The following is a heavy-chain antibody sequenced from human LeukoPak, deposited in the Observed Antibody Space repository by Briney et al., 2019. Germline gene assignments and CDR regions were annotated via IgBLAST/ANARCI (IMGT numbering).Heavy chain of an antibody. V-gene: IGHV4-34*12. D-gene: IGHD1-26*01. CDR2: IIHSGST. Sequence: SESLSLTCAVDAGSFSSYYWSWIRQPPGEGLEWIGEIIHSGSTNYNPSLKSRVTISVDTSKNQFSLKLSSVTAADTAVYYCARAKVGATSFDYWGQGTLVTVSS. CDR1: AGSFSSYY. CDR3: ARAKVGATSFDY. J-gene: IGHJ4*02.